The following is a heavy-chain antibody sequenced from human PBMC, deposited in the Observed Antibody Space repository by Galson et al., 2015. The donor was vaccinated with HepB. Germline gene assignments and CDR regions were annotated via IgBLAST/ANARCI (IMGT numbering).Heavy chain of an antibody. CDR2: IYYSGST. CDR1: GGSISSYY. J-gene: IGHJ4*02. V-gene: IGHV4-59*01. D-gene: IGHD6-13*01. CDR3: ARYSSSHGPYYFDY. Sequence: ETLSLTCTVSGGSISSYYWSWIRQPPGKGLEWIGYIYYSGSTNYNPSLKSRVTISVDTSKNQFSLKLSSVTAADTAVYYCARYSSSHGPYYFDYWGQGTLVTVSS.